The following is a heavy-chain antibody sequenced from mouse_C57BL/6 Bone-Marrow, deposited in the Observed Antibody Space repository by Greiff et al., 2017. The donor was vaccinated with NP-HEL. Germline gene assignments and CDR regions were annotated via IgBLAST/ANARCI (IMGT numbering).Heavy chain of an antibody. Sequence: EVQRVESEGGLVQPGSSMKLSCTASGFTFSDYYMAWVRQVPEKGLEWVANINYDGSSTYYLDSLKSRFIISRDNAKNILYLQMSSLKSEDTATYYCARGAGSGGFDYWGQGTTLTVSS. V-gene: IGHV5-16*01. J-gene: IGHJ2*01. CDR3: ARGAGSGGFDY. CDR1: GFTFSDYY. D-gene: IGHD3-3*01. CDR2: INYDGSST.